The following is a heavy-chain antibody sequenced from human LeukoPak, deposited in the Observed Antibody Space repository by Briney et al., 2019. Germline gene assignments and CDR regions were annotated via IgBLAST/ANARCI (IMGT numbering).Heavy chain of an antibody. D-gene: IGHD2-2*01. V-gene: IGHV3-48*02. CDR1: AFTFTSYS. J-gene: IGHJ5*02. CDR2: ITITSDKI. Sequence: GGSLRLSCAASAFTFTSYSMNWFRQAPGKGLEWVSYITITSDKIYYADSVKGRFTISRDNARNSLYLQMNSLRDEDTAVYYCARDSCSSTTCYVEGDWFDPWGQGTLVTVSS. CDR3: ARDSCSSTTCYVEGDWFDP.